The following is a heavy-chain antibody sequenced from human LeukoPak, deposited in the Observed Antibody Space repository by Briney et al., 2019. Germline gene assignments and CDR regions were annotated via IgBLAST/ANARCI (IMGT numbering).Heavy chain of an antibody. V-gene: IGHV4-4*07. D-gene: IGHD6-19*01. Sequence: PSETLSLTCTVSGGSISSYYWSWIRQPAGKGLEWIGRIYTSGSTNYNPSLKSRVTISVDKSKNQFPLKLSSVTAADTAVYYCARDGAVAGTVDYWGQGTLVTVSS. J-gene: IGHJ4*02. CDR2: IYTSGST. CDR1: GGSISSYY. CDR3: ARDGAVAGTVDY.